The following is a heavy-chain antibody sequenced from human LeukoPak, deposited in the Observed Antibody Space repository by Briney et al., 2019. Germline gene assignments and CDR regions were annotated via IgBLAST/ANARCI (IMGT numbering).Heavy chain of an antibody. CDR2: ISAYNGNT. J-gene: IGHJ6*03. V-gene: IGHV1-18*01. CDR3: AREGSSSFHYYYYYYMDV. CDR1: GYTFTSYG. Sequence: AASVKVSCKASGYTFTSYGISWVRQAPGQGLEWMGWISAYNGNTNYAQKLQGRVTMTTDTSTSTAYMELRSLRSDDTAVYYCAREGSSSFHYYYYYYMDVWGKGTTVTVSS. D-gene: IGHD6-6*01.